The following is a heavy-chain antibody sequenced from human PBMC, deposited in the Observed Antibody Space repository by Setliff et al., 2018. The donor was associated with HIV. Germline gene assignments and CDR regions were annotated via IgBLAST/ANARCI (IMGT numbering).Heavy chain of an antibody. D-gene: IGHD3-9*01. CDR2: LLYDGSDD. CDR1: GFTFRSYA. J-gene: IGHJ4*02. Sequence: AASGFTFRSYAMHWVRQAPGKGLEWVAKLLYDGSDDFYSDSVKGRFTISRDNSNNTLFLQMNSLRPEDTAVYYCAREDVMTGYSFDYWGQGTLVTVSS. CDR3: AREDVMTGYSFDY. V-gene: IGHV3-30*04.